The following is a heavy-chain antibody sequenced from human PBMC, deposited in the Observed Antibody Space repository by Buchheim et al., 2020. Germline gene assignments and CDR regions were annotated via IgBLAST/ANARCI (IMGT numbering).Heavy chain of an antibody. Sequence: QVQLVESGGGVVKPGRSLRLSCAASGFTFSSYGMHWVRQAPGKGLEWVAVIWYDGSNKYYADSVKGRFTISRDNSKNTLYLQMNSLRAEDTAVYYCAIDDDSSGYSYGPTTFDYWGQGTL. CDR3: AIDDDSSGYSYGPTTFDY. V-gene: IGHV3-33*01. J-gene: IGHJ4*02. D-gene: IGHD3-22*01. CDR2: IWYDGSNK. CDR1: GFTFSSYG.